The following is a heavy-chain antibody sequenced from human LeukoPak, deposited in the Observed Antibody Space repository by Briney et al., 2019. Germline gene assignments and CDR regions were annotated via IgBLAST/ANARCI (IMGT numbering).Heavy chain of an antibody. Sequence: SETLSLACTVSGGSISSSSYYWGWIRQPPGKGLEWIGSIYYSGSTYYNPSLKSRVTISVDTSKNQFSLKLSSVTAADTAVYYCARGSMVAVAGTLVYWGQGTLVTVSS. CDR3: ARGSMVAVAGTLVY. CDR1: GGSISSSSYY. D-gene: IGHD6-19*01. CDR2: IYYSGST. J-gene: IGHJ4*02. V-gene: IGHV4-39*01.